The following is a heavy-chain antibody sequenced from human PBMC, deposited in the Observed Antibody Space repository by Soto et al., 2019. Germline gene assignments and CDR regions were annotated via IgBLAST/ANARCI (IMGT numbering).Heavy chain of an antibody. CDR1: GFTFISYA. V-gene: IGHV3-23*01. Sequence: EVQLLESGGGLVQPGGSLRLSCAASGFTFISYAMSWVRQAPGKGLEWVSAISGSGGSTYHADSVKGRFTISRDNSKNTLYLQMNSLRAEDTGVYYCAKSVVVAAYIDYCGQGTLVTVSS. CDR3: AKSVVVAAYIDY. CDR2: ISGSGGST. J-gene: IGHJ4*02. D-gene: IGHD2-15*01.